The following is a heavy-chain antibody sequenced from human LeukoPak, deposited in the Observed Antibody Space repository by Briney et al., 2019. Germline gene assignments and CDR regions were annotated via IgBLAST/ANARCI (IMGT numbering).Heavy chain of an antibody. V-gene: IGHV1-18*01. J-gene: IGHJ6*02. CDR2: ISAYNGKT. CDR3: ARDQAMGVLLWFGELDPGDYYGMDV. Sequence: ASVKVSCEASGYTFTSYGISWVRQAPGQGLEWMGWISAYNGKTNYAQKLQGRVTMTTDTSTSTAYMELRSLRSDDTAVYYCARDQAMGVLLWFGELDPGDYYGMDVWGQGTTVTVSS. CDR1: GYTFTSYG. D-gene: IGHD3-10*01.